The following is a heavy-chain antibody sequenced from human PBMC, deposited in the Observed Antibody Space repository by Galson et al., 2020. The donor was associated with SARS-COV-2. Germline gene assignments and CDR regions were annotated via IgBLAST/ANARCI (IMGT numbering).Heavy chain of an antibody. J-gene: IGHJ5*02. CDR1: GFTFSSYA. D-gene: IGHD4-4*01. CDR3: AKDGGSNYDWFDP. V-gene: IGHV3-23*01. Sequence: GESPKISRAASGFTFSSYAMSWVRQAPGKGLEWVSAISGSGGSTYYADSVKGRFTISRDNSKNTLYLQMNSLRAEDTAVYYCAKDGGSNYDWFDPWGQGTLVTVSS. CDR2: ISGSGGST.